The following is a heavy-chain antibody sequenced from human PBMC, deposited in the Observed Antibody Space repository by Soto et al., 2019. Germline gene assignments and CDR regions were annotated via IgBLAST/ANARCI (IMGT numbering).Heavy chain of an antibody. CDR3: ARIDFWSGYPTSYFDY. V-gene: IGHV2-70*11. CDR2: IDWDDDK. D-gene: IGHD3-3*01. J-gene: IGHJ4*02. CDR1: GFSLSTSGMC. Sequence: SGPTLVNPTQTLTLTCTFSGFSLSTSGMCVSWIRQPPGKALEWLARIDWDDDKYYSTSLKTRLTISKDTSKNQVVLTMTNMDPVDTATYYCARIDFWSGYPTSYFDYWGQGTLVTVSS.